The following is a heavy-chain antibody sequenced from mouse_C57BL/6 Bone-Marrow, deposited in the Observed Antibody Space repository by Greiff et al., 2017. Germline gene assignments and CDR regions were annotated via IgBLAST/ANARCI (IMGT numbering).Heavy chain of an antibody. CDR3: TTPIYYDYDGAWFAY. CDR1: GFNIKDDY. D-gene: IGHD2-4*01. Sequence: VQLQQSGAELVRPGASVKLSCTASGFNIKDDYMHWVKQRPEQGLEWIGWIDPENGDTEYASKFQGKATIPADTSSNTAYLQLSSLTSEDTAVYYCTTPIYYDYDGAWFAYWGQGTLVTVSA. CDR2: IDPENGDT. J-gene: IGHJ3*01. V-gene: IGHV14-4*01.